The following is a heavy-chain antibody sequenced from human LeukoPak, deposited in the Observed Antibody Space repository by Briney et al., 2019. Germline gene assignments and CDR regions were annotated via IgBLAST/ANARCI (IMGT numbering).Heavy chain of an antibody. CDR2: IWYDGSNK. D-gene: IGHD3-22*01. CDR1: GFTFSSYG. J-gene: IGHJ4*02. V-gene: IGHV3-33*08. CDR3: AREVGGGDSSGPPDEYYFDY. Sequence: QPGRSLRLSCAASGFTFSSYGMHWVRQAPGKGLEWVAVIWYDGSNKYYADSVKGRFTISRDNSKNTLYLQMNSLRAEDTAVYYCAREVGGGDSSGPPDEYYFDYWGQGTLVTVSS.